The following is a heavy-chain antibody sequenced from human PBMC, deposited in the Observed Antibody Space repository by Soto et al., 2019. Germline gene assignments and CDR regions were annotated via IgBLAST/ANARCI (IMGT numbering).Heavy chain of an antibody. D-gene: IGHD3-22*01. CDR3: AIDSPAVSYYDSSGYSDY. Sequence: EGSLRLSCTASGFTFGSYWMSWVRQAPGKGLEWVANINQDGSNKYYVDSVKGRFTISRDNAKNSLFLQMNSLGAEDTAVYYCAIDSPAVSYYDSSGYSDYWAQGT. V-gene: IGHV3-7*01. CDR1: GFTFGSYW. J-gene: IGHJ4*02. CDR2: INQDGSNK.